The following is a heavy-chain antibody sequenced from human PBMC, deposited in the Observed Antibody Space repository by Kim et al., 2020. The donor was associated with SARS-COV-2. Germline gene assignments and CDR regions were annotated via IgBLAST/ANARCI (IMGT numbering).Heavy chain of an antibody. V-gene: IGHV3-74*01. D-gene: IGHD5-12*01. J-gene: IGHJ3*02. CDR2: IRGDGSST. CDR3: ARDGGGLRLDI. Sequence: GGSLRLSCAASGFTFSRYWMHWVRQAPGKGLVWVSRIRGDGSSTSYADSVEGRFTISRDNAKNTLYLQMNSLRAEDTAVYYCARDGGGLRLDIWGQGTMVTVSS. CDR1: GFTFSRYW.